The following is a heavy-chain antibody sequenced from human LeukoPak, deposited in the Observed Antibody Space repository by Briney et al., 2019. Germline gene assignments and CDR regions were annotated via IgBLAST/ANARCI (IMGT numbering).Heavy chain of an antibody. CDR3: ATPREYEQWPPGLDC. D-gene: IGHD6-19*01. J-gene: IGHJ4*02. V-gene: IGHV3-23*01. Sequence: GGSLRLSCAASGFTFSSYAMSWVRQAPGKWLEWVSAISGSGGSTYYADSVKGRFTISRDNSKNTLYLQMNSLRAEDTAVYYCATPREYEQWPPGLDCWGQGTLVTVSS. CDR1: GFTFSSYA. CDR2: ISGSGGST.